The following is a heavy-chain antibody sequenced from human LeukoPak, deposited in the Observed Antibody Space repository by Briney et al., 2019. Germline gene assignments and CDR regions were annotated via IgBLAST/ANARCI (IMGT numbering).Heavy chain of an antibody. CDR1: GFTFSSYS. J-gene: IGHJ4*02. V-gene: IGHV3-48*01. CDR3: ARESEDYYDSSGYLDY. D-gene: IGHD3-22*01. Sequence: GGSLRLSCAASGFTFSSYSMNWVRQAPGKGLEWVSYISSSSSTIYYADSVKGRFTISRDNAKNSLYLQMNSLRAEDTAVYYCARESEDYYDSSGYLDYWGQGTLVTVSS. CDR2: ISSSSSTI.